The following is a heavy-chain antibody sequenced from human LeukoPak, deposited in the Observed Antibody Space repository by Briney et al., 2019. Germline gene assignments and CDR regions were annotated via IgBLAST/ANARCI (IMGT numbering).Heavy chain of an antibody. CDR3: ARDLYDFYSSGWYVDAFDI. Sequence: KSGGSLRLSCAASGFTFSSYAMHWVRQAPGKGLEGVAVISYDGSNKYYADSVKGRFTISRDNSKNTLYLQMNSLRAEDTAVYYCARDLYDFYSSGWYVDAFDIWGQGTMVTVSS. V-gene: IGHV3-30*04. CDR2: ISYDGSNK. CDR1: GFTFSSYA. J-gene: IGHJ3*02. D-gene: IGHD6-19*01.